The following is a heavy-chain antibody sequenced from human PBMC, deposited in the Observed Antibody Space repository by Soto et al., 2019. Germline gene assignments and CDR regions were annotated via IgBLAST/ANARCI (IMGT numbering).Heavy chain of an antibody. J-gene: IGHJ4*02. CDR3: ANDPAYIWGAYLDY. Sequence: QVQLVESGGGVVQPGRSLRLSCAASGFTFSTYGMHWVRQAPGKGLAWVAIISSDGSNKYYTDSAKGGFTISRDNSWNTPYLQMSSRRADDTAVYYCANDPAYIWGAYLDYWGQGALVTVSS. D-gene: IGHD3-16*01. V-gene: IGHV3-30*18. CDR2: ISSDGSNK. CDR1: GFTFSTYG.